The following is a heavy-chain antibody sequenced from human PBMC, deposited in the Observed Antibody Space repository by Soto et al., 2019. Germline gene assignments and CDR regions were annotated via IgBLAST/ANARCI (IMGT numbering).Heavy chain of an antibody. V-gene: IGHV4-59*12. J-gene: IGHJ3*02. CDR2: IYYSGST. D-gene: IGHD2-8*01. CDR1: GGSISTYY. CDR3: ARESRCVNGACGNVFDI. Sequence: SETLSLTCTVSGGSISTYYWTWIRQSPEKGLEWLGNIYYSGSTNYSPSLNSRLTISLDTSKNQSSLKLRSVTAADTAVYYCARESRCVNGACGNVFDIWGRGTKVTVSS.